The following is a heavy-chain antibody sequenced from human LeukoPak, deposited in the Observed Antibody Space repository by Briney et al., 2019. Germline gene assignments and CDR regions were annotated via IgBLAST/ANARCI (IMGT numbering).Heavy chain of an antibody. Sequence: SETLSLTCTVSGGSISSSSYYWGWIRQPPGKGLEWIGSIYYSGSTYYNPSLKSRVTISVDTSKNQFSLKLSSVTAADTAVYYCARGPYDFWSEYYSDYWGQGTLVTVSS. V-gene: IGHV4-39*07. CDR3: ARGPYDFWSEYYSDY. CDR2: IYYSGST. J-gene: IGHJ4*02. D-gene: IGHD3-3*01. CDR1: GGSISSSSYY.